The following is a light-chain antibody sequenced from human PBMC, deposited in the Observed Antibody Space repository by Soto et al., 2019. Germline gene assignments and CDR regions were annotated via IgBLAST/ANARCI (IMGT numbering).Light chain of an antibody. CDR3: QQWT. V-gene: IGKV1-5*01. Sequence: DIQMPQSPSTLSASVGDRVSITCRASQSISNWLAWYQVKPGKAPKVLIYDASTLQRGVPSRFSGTGSGTEFTLTINNLQPDDFATYYCQQWTFGQGTKVDI. CDR2: DAS. CDR1: QSISNW. J-gene: IGKJ1*01.